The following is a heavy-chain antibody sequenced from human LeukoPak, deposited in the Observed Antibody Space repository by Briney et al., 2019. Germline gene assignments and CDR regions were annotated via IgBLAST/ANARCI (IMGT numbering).Heavy chain of an antibody. J-gene: IGHJ4*02. CDR2: TSYDGGNK. D-gene: IGHD3-22*01. V-gene: IGHV3-30-3*01. Sequence: GGSLRLSCAASGFTFSSYAMHWVRQAPGKGLEWVAITSYDGGNKYHADSVKGRFTISRDNSKNTLHLQMNSLRADDTAVYYCARGGHYYDSSIDYWGQGTLVTVSS. CDR3: ARGGHYYDSSIDY. CDR1: GFTFSSYA.